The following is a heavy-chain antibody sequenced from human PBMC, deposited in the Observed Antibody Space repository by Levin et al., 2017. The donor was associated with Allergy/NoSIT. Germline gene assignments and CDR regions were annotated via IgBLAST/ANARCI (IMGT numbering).Heavy chain of an antibody. V-gene: IGHV1-46*01. J-gene: IGHJ6*02. CDR2: INPSGGST. D-gene: IGHD5-24*01. CDR1: GYTFTSYY. Sequence: ASVKVSCKASGYTFTSYYMHWVRQAPGQGLEWMGIINPSGGSTSYAQKFQGRVTMTRDTSTSTVYMELSSLRSEDTAVYYCARDLGWLQNYYYYGMDVWGQGTTVTVSS. CDR3: ARDLGWLQNYYYYGMDV.